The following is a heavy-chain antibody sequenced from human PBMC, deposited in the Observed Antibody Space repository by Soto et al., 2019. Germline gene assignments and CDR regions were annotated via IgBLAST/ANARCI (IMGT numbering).Heavy chain of an antibody. J-gene: IGHJ4*02. Sequence: SETLSLTCSVSAAAFTNTSYYWGWIRQPPGKGPEWIGSMFFPGSTYYNPSLKSRVTMSADTSKSQFSLKLTSVTAADTAVYFCARLRSSYAGSYYGGGFFDHWGRGAPVTVSS. V-gene: IGHV4-39*01. CDR3: ARLRSSYAGSYYGGGFFDH. D-gene: IGHD4-4*01. CDR2: MFFPGST. CDR1: AAAFTNTSYY.